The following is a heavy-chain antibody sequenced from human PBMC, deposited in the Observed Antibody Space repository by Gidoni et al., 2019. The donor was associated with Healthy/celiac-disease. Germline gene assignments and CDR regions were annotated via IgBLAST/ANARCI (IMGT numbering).Heavy chain of an antibody. CDR1: GFTFSSYA. CDR2: ISYDGSNK. Sequence: QVQLVESGGGVVQPGRSMRLSCPASGFTFSSYAMHWVRQAPGKGLEWVAVISYDGSNKYYADSVKGRFTISRDNSKNTLYLQMNSLRAEDTAVYYCARDYYDSSGYADYWGQGTLVTVSS. V-gene: IGHV3-30-3*01. D-gene: IGHD3-22*01. CDR3: ARDYYDSSGYADY. J-gene: IGHJ4*02.